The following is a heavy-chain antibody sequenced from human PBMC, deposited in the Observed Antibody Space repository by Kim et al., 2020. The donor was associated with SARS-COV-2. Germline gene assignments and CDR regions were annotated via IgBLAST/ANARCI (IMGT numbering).Heavy chain of an antibody. CDR2: ISNDGSIT. CDR1: GFTLSRYW. J-gene: IGHJ4*02. D-gene: IGHD3-10*01. V-gene: IGHV3-74*01. Sequence: GGSLRLSCAGSGFTLSRYWIHWVRQVPGKGLVWVSGISNDGSITSYGDSVKGRVSISRDSVKNTVHLQMNSLRGEDTAVYYCARVDYVSGSFYDYWGQGT. CDR3: ARVDYVSGSFYDY.